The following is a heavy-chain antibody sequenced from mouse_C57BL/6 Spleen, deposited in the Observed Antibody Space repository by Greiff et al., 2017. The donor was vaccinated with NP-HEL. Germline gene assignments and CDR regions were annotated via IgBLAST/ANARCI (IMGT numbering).Heavy chain of an antibody. CDR2: IYPGDGDT. J-gene: IGHJ1*03. Sequence: QVQLKQSGPELVKPGASVKISCKASGYAFSSSWMNWVKQRPGKGLEWIGRIYPGDGDTNYNGKVKGKATLTADKSSSTAYMHLSSLTAEDSAVDFCAREHYGRGYFDVWGTGTTVTVSS. CDR1: GYAFSSSW. D-gene: IGHD1-1*01. V-gene: IGHV1-82*01. CDR3: AREHYGRGYFDV.